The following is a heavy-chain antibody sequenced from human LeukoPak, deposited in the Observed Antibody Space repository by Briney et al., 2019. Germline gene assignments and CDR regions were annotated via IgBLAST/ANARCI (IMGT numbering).Heavy chain of an antibody. D-gene: IGHD6-19*01. Sequence: GGSLRLSCAASGFTVSSNYMTWVRQAPGKGLEWVSVIYSNNTTFYADSVKGRFTISRDNAKNSLYLQMNSLRAEDTAVYYCARGEAVAAPVDYWGQGTLVTVSS. CDR1: GFTVSSNY. V-gene: IGHV3-53*01. CDR2: IYSNNTT. CDR3: ARGEAVAAPVDY. J-gene: IGHJ4*02.